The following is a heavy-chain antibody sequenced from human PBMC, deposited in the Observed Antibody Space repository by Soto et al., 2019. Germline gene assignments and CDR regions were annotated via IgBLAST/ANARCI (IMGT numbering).Heavy chain of an antibody. CDR2: IRSKAYGGTT. D-gene: IGHD3-9*01. J-gene: IGHJ4*02. CDR3: TRDYDILTGKNPPNDY. CDR1: GFTFGDYA. Sequence: GGSLRLSCTASGFTFGDYAMSWFRQAPGKGLEWVGFIRSKAYGGTTEYAASVKGRFTISRDDSKSIAYLQMNSLKTEDTAVYYCTRDYDILTGKNPPNDYWGQGTLVTVSS. V-gene: IGHV3-49*03.